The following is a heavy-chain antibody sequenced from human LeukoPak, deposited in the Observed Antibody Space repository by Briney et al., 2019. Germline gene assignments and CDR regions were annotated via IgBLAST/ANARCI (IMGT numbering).Heavy chain of an antibody. J-gene: IGHJ5*02. D-gene: IGHD2-15*01. CDR2: IYYSGST. V-gene: IGHV4-30-4*01. CDR1: GGSISSGDYY. CDR3: ARAVGISGGSCYIGACWFDP. Sequence: PSETLSLTCTVSGGSISSGDYYWSWIRQPPGKGLEWIGYIYYSGSTYYNPSLKSRVTISVDTSKNQFSLKLSSVTAADTAVYYCARAVGISGGSCYIGACWFDPWGQGTLVTVSS.